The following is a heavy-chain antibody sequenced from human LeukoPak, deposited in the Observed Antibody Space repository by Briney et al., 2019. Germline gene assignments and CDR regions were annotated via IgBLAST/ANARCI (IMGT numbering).Heavy chain of an antibody. D-gene: IGHD6-13*01. J-gene: IGHJ1*01. CDR2: INPSGGST. Sequence: ASVKVSCKASGYTFTSYYMHWLRQAPGQGLEWMGIINPSGGSTSYAQKFQGRVTMTRDTSTSTVYMELSSLRSEDTAVYYCARVELVDEYFQHWGQGTLVTVSS. V-gene: IGHV1-46*01. CDR1: GYTFTSYY. CDR3: ARVELVDEYFQH.